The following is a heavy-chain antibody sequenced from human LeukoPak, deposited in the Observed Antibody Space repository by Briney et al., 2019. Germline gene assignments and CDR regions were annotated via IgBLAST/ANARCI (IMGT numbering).Heavy chain of an antibody. CDR1: DGSIRSSSYY. CDR2: VYYNGST. Sequence: SETLSLTCSVSDGSIRSSSYYWGWIRQGPGRGLEWIGNVYYNGSTYYNPSLKRRVTISVDTFKDQFSLKVRSVTAAQTAVYYCASHRRFRGGSYPRHYYYYLDVWGKGNTVTVSS. CDR3: ASHRRFRGGSYPRHYYYYLDV. J-gene: IGHJ6*03. D-gene: IGHD1-26*01. V-gene: IGHV4-39*07.